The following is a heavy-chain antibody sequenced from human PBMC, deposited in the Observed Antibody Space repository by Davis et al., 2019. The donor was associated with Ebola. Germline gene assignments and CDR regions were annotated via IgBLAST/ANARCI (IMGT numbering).Heavy chain of an antibody. Sequence: GESLKISCAASRLTFSSYAMSWVRQAPGKGLEWVSGISGSGDSTYYADSVKGRFTISRDNSKNTLYLQVNSLRAEDTAVYYCAKGSIAEALFDYWGQGTLVTVSS. CDR2: ISGSGDST. J-gene: IGHJ4*02. CDR1: RLTFSSYA. CDR3: AKGSIAEALFDY. V-gene: IGHV3-23*01. D-gene: IGHD6-19*01.